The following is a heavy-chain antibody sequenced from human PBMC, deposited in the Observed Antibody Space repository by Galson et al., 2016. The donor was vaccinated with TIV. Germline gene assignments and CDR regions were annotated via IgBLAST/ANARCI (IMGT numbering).Heavy chain of an antibody. CDR1: GFTFSRFT. D-gene: IGHD1-26*01. Sequence: SLRLSCAGSGFTFSRFTMCWVRQAPGKGLQWVSSMSASGGSTYYADSVKGRFTISREISKNTLYLQMNSLRAEDTAMYYCVKGSRWSPSVPNYFDHWGQGALVTGSS. J-gene: IGHJ4*02. CDR2: MSASGGST. CDR3: VKGSRWSPSVPNYFDH. V-gene: IGHV3-23*01.